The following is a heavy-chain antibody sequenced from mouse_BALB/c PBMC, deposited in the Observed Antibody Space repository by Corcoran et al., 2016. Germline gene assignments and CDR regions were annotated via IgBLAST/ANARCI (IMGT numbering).Heavy chain of an antibody. CDR1: GYSFTGYY. V-gene: IGHV1S34*01. J-gene: IGHJ3*01. D-gene: IGHD2-4*01. CDR2: ISCYNGAT. CDR3: ARGNDYDVGPFAY. Sequence: LVKTGASVKISCKASGYSFTGYYMHWVKQSHGKSLAWIGYISCYNGATSYNQKFKGKATFTVDTSSSTAYMQFNSLTSEDSAVEYCARGNDYDVGPFAYWGQGTLVTVSA.